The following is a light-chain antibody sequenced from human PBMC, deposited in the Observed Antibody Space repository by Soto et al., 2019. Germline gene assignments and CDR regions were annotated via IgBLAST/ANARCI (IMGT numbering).Light chain of an antibody. Sequence: EIVMTQSPATLSVSPGERATLSCRASQSVSSNLAWYQQKPGQAPRLLIYGASTRATGIPARFSGSGSETEFTLTIRSLQSEDSAVYYYQQYNKWPPLTFGGGTKVEIK. V-gene: IGKV3-15*01. CDR2: GAS. J-gene: IGKJ4*01. CDR3: QQYNKWPPLT. CDR1: QSVSSN.